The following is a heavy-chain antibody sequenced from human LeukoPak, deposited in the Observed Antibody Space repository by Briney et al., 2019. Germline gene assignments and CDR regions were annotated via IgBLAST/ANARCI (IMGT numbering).Heavy chain of an antibody. CDR2: VNESGGT. D-gene: IGHD1-26*01. CDR3: ARGQGATVPQVGKNWFDP. Sequence: SETLSLTCAVYIDSFSNYHWNWIRQTPAKGMEWIGEVNESGGTNISPSLRSRVILSVDTSKNQFSLKLISVTVADTAIYYCARGQGATVPQVGKNWFDPWGQGTRVTVSP. J-gene: IGHJ5*02. V-gene: IGHV4-34*01. CDR1: IDSFSNYH.